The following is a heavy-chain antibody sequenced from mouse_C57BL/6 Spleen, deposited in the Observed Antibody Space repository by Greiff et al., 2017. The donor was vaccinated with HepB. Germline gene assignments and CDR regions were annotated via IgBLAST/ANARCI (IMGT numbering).Heavy chain of an antibody. D-gene: IGHD2-1*01. CDR1: GYTFTDYS. V-gene: IGHV1-78*01. CDR2: IYPRDGST. J-gene: IGHJ2*01. CDR3: AGFPYRNFYFDY. Sequence: VQLVESDAELVKPGASVKISCKASGYTFTDYSIHWMKQRPEQGLEWIGYIYPRDGSTKYNEKFKGKATLTADKSSSTAYMQLNSLTSEDSAVYFCAGFPYRNFYFDYWGQGTTLTVSS.